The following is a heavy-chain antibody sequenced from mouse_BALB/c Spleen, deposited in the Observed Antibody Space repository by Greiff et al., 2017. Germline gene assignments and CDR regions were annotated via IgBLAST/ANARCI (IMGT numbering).Heavy chain of an antibody. Sequence: VQLQQSGAELVRPGTSVKVSCKASGYAFTNYLIEWVKQRPGQGLEWIGVINPGSGGTNYNEKFKGKATLTADKSSSTAYMQLSSLTSDDSAVYFCARSGDYGSYFDYWGQGTTLTVSS. V-gene: IGHV1-54*01. CDR2: INPGSGGT. D-gene: IGHD1-1*01. J-gene: IGHJ2*01. CDR3: ARSGDYGSYFDY. CDR1: GYAFTNYL.